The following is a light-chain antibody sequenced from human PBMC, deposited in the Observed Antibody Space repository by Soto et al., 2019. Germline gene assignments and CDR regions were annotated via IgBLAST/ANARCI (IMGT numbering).Light chain of an antibody. CDR2: DVS. J-gene: IGKJ5*01. Sequence: EIVLTQSPATLSLSPGERATLSCRASQSVSSSLAWYQQKPGQAPRLLIYDVSNRATGIPARFSGSGSGTDFTLTISSLEPEDFAIYYCQQRDYWQVTFGQGTRLEIK. V-gene: IGKV3-11*01. CDR1: QSVSSS. CDR3: QQRDYWQVT.